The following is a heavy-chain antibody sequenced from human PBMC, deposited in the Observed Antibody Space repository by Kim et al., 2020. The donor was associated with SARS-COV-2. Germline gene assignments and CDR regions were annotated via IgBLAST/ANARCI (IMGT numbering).Heavy chain of an antibody. J-gene: IGHJ6*02. D-gene: IGHD3-10*01. CDR3: ARDREFRSTGMDV. V-gene: IGHV4-31*03. CDR2: IYYSGST. Sequence: SETLSLTCTVSGGSISSGGYYWSWIRQHPGKGLEWIGYIYYSGSTYYNPSLKSRVTISVDTSKNQFSLKLSSVTAADTAVYYCARDREFRSTGMDVWGQGTTVTVSS. CDR1: GGSISSGGYY.